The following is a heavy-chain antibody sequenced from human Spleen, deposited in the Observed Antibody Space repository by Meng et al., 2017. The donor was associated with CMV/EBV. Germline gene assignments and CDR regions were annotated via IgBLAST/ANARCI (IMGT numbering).Heavy chain of an antibody. D-gene: IGHD3-3*01. CDR1: GGSISSSSYY. Sequence: SETLSLTCTVSGGSISSSSYYWGWIRQPPGKGLEWIGYIYYSGSTNYNPSLKSRVTISVDTSKNQFSLKLSSVTAADTAVYYCAARRLRFLEWFWDYGMGVWGQGTTVTVSS. J-gene: IGHJ6*02. CDR2: IYYSGST. V-gene: IGHV4-61*05. CDR3: AARRLRFLEWFWDYGMGV.